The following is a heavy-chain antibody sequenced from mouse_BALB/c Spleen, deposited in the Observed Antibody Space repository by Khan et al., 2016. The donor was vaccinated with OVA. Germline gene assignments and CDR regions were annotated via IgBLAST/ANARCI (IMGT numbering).Heavy chain of an antibody. V-gene: IGHV14-4*02. D-gene: IGHD2-4*01. CDR2: IDPENGDT. Sequence: EVQLKQSGAELVRSGASVRLSCTTSGFNIKDYYIHWVKQRPEQGLEWIGWIDPENGDTEYAPKFLDKATMTADTSSNTAYLHLSSLTSEDTAVYYCPARYDYDSPARFAYWGQGTLVTVSA. J-gene: IGHJ3*01. CDR3: PARYDYDSPARFAY. CDR1: GFNIKDYY.